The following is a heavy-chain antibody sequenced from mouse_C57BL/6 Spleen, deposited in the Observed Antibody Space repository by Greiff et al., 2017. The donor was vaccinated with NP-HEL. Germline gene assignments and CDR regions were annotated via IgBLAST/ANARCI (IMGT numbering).Heavy chain of an antibody. D-gene: IGHD4-1*01. V-gene: IGHV1-26*01. Sequence: VQLPQSGPELVKPGASVKISCKASGYTFTDYYMNWVKQSHGKSLEWIGDINPNNGGTSYNQKFKGTATLTVDKSSSTAYMELRSLTSEDSAVYYCARPSAGYVDYWGQGTTLTVAS. CDR1: GYTFTDYY. CDR3: ARPSAGYVDY. CDR2: INPNNGGT. J-gene: IGHJ2*01.